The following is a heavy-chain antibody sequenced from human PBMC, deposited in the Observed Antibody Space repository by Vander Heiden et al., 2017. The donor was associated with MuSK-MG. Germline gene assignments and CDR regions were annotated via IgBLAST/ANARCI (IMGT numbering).Heavy chain of an antibody. Sequence: QVQLQESGPGLVKPSETLSLTCTVSGYSISSGYYWGWIRQPPGKGLEWIGSIYHSGSTYYNPSLKSRVTISVDTSKNQFSLKLSSVTAADTAVYYCAGTDFWSGYYRDYWGQGTLVTVSS. J-gene: IGHJ4*02. V-gene: IGHV4-38-2*02. CDR1: GYSISSGYY. D-gene: IGHD3-3*01. CDR2: IYHSGST. CDR3: AGTDFWSGYYRDY.